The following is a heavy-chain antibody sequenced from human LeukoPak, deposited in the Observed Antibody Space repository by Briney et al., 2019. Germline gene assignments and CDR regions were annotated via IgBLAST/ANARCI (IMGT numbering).Heavy chain of an antibody. Sequence: SETLSLTCTVSGGPLSTTSYYWGWIRQHPGKGLEWIGYIYYSGSTYYNPSLKSRVTISVDTSKNQFSLKLSSVTAADTAVYYCARDRGYSSSSSRWFDPWGQGTLVTVSS. D-gene: IGHD6-13*01. CDR1: GGPLSTTSYY. V-gene: IGHV4-31*03. CDR3: ARDRGYSSSSSRWFDP. CDR2: IYYSGST. J-gene: IGHJ5*02.